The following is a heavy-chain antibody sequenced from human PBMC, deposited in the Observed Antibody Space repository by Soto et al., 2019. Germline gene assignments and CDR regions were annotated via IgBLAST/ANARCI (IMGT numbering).Heavy chain of an antibody. CDR1: GGSISSSSYY. Sequence: QLQLQESGPGLVKPSETLSLTCTVSGGSISSSSYYWGWIRQPPGKGLEWIGSIYYSGSTYYNPSLNRRVTLSIDTSKNQFSLKLSSVTAADTAVYYCARHYYDSSGYYLLFAFDIWGQGTMVTVSS. CDR3: ARHYYDSSGYYLLFAFDI. V-gene: IGHV4-39*01. J-gene: IGHJ3*02. D-gene: IGHD3-22*01. CDR2: IYYSGST.